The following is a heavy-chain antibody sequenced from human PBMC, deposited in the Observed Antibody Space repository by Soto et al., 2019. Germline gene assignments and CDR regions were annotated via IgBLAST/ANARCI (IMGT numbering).Heavy chain of an antibody. D-gene: IGHD2-2*01. J-gene: IGHJ4*02. Sequence: QVQLVQSGAEVKKPGSSVKVSCKASGGTFSSYAISWVRQAPGQGLEWMGGIIPIFGTANYAQKFQGRVTITADESTSKAYMELSSLRSEDTAVYYCARAYCISTSCSRGSFDYWGQGTLVTVSS. CDR2: IIPIFGTA. CDR1: GGTFSSYA. V-gene: IGHV1-69*12. CDR3: ARAYCISTSCSRGSFDY.